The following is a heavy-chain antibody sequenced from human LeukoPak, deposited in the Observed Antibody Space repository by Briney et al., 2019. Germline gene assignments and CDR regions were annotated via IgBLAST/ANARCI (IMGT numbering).Heavy chain of an antibody. CDR2: INEDGSTT. Sequence: PGGSLGLSCAASGFTFRSYWMGWVRQTPGKGLEWLANINEDGSTTYYVDSVKGRFTISRNNADNSLYLQMNSLRAEDTAVYYCARDATRGGDFDSWGQSTLVTVSS. V-gene: IGHV3-7*01. CDR3: ARDATRGGDFDS. D-gene: IGHD2-15*01. CDR1: GFTFRSYW. J-gene: IGHJ4*02.